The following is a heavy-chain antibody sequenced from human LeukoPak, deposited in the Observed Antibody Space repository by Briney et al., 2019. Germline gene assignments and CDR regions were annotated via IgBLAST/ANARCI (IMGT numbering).Heavy chain of an antibody. Sequence: PSQTPSFTCTVSGASISSGGYCWSWIRQYPWKGLEWIGCIYDSASTFYTPSLKSRVSISLDTSKNQFSLRVISVTAADTAVYFCARNTGIAAVGNPSYYFYYYMDVWGKGTTVTVSS. V-gene: IGHV4-31*03. D-gene: IGHD6-13*01. CDR1: GASISSGGYC. CDR3: ARNTGIAAVGNPSYYFYYYMDV. J-gene: IGHJ6*03. CDR2: IYDSAST.